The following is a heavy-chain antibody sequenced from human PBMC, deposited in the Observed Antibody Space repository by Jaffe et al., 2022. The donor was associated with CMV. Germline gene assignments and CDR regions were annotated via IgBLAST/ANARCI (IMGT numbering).Heavy chain of an antibody. V-gene: IGHV3-30*09. Sequence: QAQLLESGGGVVQPGRSLRLSCVASGFSFSGYVMHWVRQAPGKGLEWVAVISYDGSDRYYADSVKGRFAISRDDSKSTLYLQMNGLRTEDTAVYYCAKDRPNYGSGLSYSYYSYAMDVWGQGTTVTVSS. CDR2: ISYDGSDR. D-gene: IGHD3-10*01. CDR1: GFSFSGYV. CDR3: AKDRPNYGSGLSYSYYSYAMDV. J-gene: IGHJ6*02.